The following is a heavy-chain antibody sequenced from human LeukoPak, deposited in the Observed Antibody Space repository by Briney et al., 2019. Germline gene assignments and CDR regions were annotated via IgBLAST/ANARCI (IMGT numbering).Heavy chain of an antibody. CDR2: ISYDGSKK. D-gene: IGHD6-13*01. J-gene: IGHJ5*01. Sequence: PGRSLRLSCAASGFTFSNYAMHWVRQAPGKGLEWVAVISYDGSKKHYADSVKGRFTISRDNSKNTLYLQMNSLNTEDTAVYYCARGRGASYSSSWYDFWGQGTLVTASS. CDR3: ARGRGASYSSSWYDF. CDR1: GFTFSNYA. V-gene: IGHV3-30*04.